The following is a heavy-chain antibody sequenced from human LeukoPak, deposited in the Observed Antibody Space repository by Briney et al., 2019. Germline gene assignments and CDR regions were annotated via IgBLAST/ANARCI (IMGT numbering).Heavy chain of an antibody. V-gene: IGHV3-33*06. J-gene: IGHJ4*02. CDR3: VKDAQRGFDYSNSLQH. CDR2: IWSDATNQ. D-gene: IGHD4-11*01. CDR1: GFTFSHYG. Sequence: GGSLRLSYEASGFTFSHYGMHWVRQAPGKGLEWVAVIWSDATNQYYSDSVKGRFTISRDNFKRTVSLQMNSLRAEDTAVYYCVKDAQRGFDYSNSLQHWGQGSLVTVSS.